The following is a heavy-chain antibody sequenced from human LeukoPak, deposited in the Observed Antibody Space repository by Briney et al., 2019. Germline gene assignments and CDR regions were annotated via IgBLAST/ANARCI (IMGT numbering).Heavy chain of an antibody. D-gene: IGHD2-8*01. CDR2: INSDGSST. V-gene: IGHV3-74*01. Sequence: PGGSLRLSCVASGFTFSSYWMHWVRQAPGKGLVWVSRINSDGSSTSYADSVKGRFTISRDNAKNTLYLQMNSLRAEDTAVYYCARDPMLAYYFDYWGQGTLVTVSS. J-gene: IGHJ4*02. CDR1: GFTFSSYW. CDR3: ARDPMLAYYFDY.